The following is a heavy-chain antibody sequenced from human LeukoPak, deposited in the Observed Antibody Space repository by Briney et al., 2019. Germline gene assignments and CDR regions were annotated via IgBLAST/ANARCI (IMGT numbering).Heavy chain of an antibody. V-gene: IGHV4-59*01. CDR2: IYYSGST. Sequence: SETLSLTCTVSGGSISSYYWSWIRQPPGKGLEWIGYIYYSGSTNYNPSLKSRVTISVDTSKNQFSLKLSSVTAADTAVYYCARDFSYYDSSGYYSNNFFDYWGQGTLVTVSS. D-gene: IGHD3-22*01. CDR1: GGSISSYY. J-gene: IGHJ4*02. CDR3: ARDFSYYDSSGYYSNNFFDY.